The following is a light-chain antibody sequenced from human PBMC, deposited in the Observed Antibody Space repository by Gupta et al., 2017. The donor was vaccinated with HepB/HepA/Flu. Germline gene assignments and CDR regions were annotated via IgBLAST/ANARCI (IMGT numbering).Light chain of an antibody. J-gene: IGKJ3*01. V-gene: IGKV3-15*01. CDR3: QQYNNWPFT. CDR2: GAS. Sequence: EIVMTQSPATLSVSPGERATLSCRASQSVSSNLAWYQQKPGQAPRLLIYGASIRATGISARFSGSGSGTEFTLTISNLQSEDFVVYYCQQYNNWPFTFGPGTKVDIK. CDR1: QSVSSN.